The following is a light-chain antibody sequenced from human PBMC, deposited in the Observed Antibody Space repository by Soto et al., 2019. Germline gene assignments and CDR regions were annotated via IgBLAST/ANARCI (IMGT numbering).Light chain of an antibody. V-gene: IGKV3-15*01. J-gene: IGKJ4*01. CDR1: QSVSSN. CDR3: QRYNNWALT. CDR2: GAA. Sequence: TVIPQSPVTTSVSPGHTATLSCRASQSVSSNLAWYQQKPGQARRLLIYGAATRATGIPARFSVRGSGAEFTLTSRSLQSEYFAVYFCQRYNNWALTFGGGTKVDI.